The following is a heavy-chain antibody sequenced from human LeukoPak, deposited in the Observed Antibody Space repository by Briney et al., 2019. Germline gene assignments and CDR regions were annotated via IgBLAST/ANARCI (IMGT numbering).Heavy chain of an antibody. CDR2: INTYKANT. J-gene: IGHJ4*02. V-gene: IGHV1-18*01. CDR1: GYTFANYG. CDR3: AREYKRGRQDTSGYYLWGADY. D-gene: IGHD3-22*01. Sequence: GASVKVSCKASGYTFANYGLTWVRQAPGQGLEWMGWINTYKANTNYAQKLQGRVTMTTDTSTSTAYMELRSLRSDDTAVYYCAREYKRGRQDTSGYYLWGADYWGQGTLVTVSS.